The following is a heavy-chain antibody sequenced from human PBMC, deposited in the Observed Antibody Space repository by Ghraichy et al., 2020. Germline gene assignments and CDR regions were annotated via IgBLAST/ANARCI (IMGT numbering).Heavy chain of an antibody. CDR1: GFTFSDHY. V-gene: IGHV3-72*01. D-gene: IGHD6-19*01. J-gene: IGHJ3*02. Sequence: GGSLRLSCAASGFTFSDHYMDWVRQAPGKGLEWVGRARNKANSYTTEYAASVKGRFTISRDDSKNSLYLQMNSLKTEDMAVYYCARGSESAGWRAFDILGQGTLVTVSS. CDR2: ARNKANSYTT. CDR3: ARGSESAGWRAFDI.